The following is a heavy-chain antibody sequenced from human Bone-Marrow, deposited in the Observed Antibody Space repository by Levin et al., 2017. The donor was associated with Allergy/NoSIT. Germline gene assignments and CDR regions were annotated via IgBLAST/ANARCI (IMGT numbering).Heavy chain of an antibody. CDR3: ARVQGYYYYYMDV. Sequence: PSETLSLTCTVSGGSITSGDYYWTWIRQHPDTGLEWIGYISYSGNTDSHPSLKSRVAISVDTSKNQFSLSLSSVTAADTAVYHCARVQGYYYYYMDVWGKGTSVTVSS. J-gene: IGHJ6*03. CDR1: GGSITSGDYY. V-gene: IGHV4-31*03. CDR2: ISYSGNT.